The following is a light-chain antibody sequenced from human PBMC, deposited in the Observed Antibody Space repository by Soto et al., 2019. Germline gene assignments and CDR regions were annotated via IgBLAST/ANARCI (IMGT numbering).Light chain of an antibody. Sequence: EVVLTQSPAILSLSPGERATLSCRASQSVGNFLTWYQQKPGQAPRLLIYDASTRATGIPARFSGSGSGTDFTLTISSLEPEDFAVYYCQQRSNWPPITFGGGTKVDIK. CDR1: QSVGNF. CDR2: DAS. V-gene: IGKV3-11*01. CDR3: QQRSNWPPIT. J-gene: IGKJ4*01.